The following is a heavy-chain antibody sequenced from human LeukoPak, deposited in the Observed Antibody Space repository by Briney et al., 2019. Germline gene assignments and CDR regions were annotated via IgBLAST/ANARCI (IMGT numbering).Heavy chain of an antibody. Sequence: GGSLRLSCAASGFTFSSYAMSWVRQAPGKGLEWVSAISGSGGSTYYADSVKGRFTISRDNSKNTLYLQMNSLRAEDTAVYYCAKVGRDSGTTLNYYYYGMDVWGQGTTVTVSS. J-gene: IGHJ6*02. CDR2: ISGSGGST. CDR3: AKVGRDSGTTLNYYYYGMDV. D-gene: IGHD1-7*01. V-gene: IGHV3-23*01. CDR1: GFTFSSYA.